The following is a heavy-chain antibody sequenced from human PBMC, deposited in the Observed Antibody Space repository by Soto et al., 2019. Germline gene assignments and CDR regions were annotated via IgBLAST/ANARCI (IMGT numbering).Heavy chain of an antibody. D-gene: IGHD2-21*01. CDR3: VRGDRLKLFGDLDY. CDR1: GGPFNGYY. J-gene: IGHJ4*02. Sequence: QVQLAQWGAGLLKPSETLSLSCSVSGGPFNGYYWTWIRQSPGKGLEWIGEVDHRGTSKYSPSLKSRVSISVDMSKKQFSLKLSSVTAADTAVYFCVRGDRLKLFGDLDYWGRGALVTVSS. V-gene: IGHV4-34*01. CDR2: VDHRGTS.